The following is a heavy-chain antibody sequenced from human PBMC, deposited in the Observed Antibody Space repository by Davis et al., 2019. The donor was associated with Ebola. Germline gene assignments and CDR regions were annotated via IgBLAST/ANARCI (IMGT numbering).Heavy chain of an antibody. Sequence: PSETLSLTCTVSGGSISSGGYYWSWIRQHPGKGLEWIGYIYYSGSTYYNPSLKSRVTISVDTSKNQFSLKLSSVTAADTAVYYCATSGDYDSSGYSYFDYWGQGTLVTVSS. CDR3: ATSGDYDSSGYSYFDY. CDR2: IYYSGST. V-gene: IGHV4-31*03. J-gene: IGHJ4*02. CDR1: GGSISSGGYY. D-gene: IGHD3-22*01.